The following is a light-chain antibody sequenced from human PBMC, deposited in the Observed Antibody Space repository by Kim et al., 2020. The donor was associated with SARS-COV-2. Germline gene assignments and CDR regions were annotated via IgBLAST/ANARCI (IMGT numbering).Light chain of an antibody. CDR3: QQRITWPLT. Sequence: PGDRATLSCRTSQSIASYLAWYQQKPGQTPRLLIYDASNRATGIPARFTGSGSGTDFTLTISSLEPEDFALYYCQQRITWPLTFGGGTKVDI. CDR2: DAS. J-gene: IGKJ4*01. V-gene: IGKV3-11*01. CDR1: QSIASY.